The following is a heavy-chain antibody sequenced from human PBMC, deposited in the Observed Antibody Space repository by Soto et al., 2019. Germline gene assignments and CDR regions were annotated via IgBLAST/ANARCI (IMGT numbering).Heavy chain of an antibody. CDR1: GYTFTNYG. CDR3: ARSDRGIYID. V-gene: IGHV1-18*01. Sequence: QVQMVQSGAEVKKPGASVTVSCKASGYTFTNYGITWVRQAPGQGLERIGWISIYKKDTDYSQKLQGRVTMTTDTSTSTAYIELRSRGSDDTALYYCARSDRGIYIDWGQGTLVIVPS. J-gene: IGHJ4*02. CDR2: ISIYKKDT. D-gene: IGHD3-16*01.